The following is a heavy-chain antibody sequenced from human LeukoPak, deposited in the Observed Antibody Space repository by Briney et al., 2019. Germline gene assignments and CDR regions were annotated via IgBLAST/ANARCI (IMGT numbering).Heavy chain of an antibody. CDR3: AREHYGSGGYYHNWFDP. CDR1: GYTFTSYD. D-gene: IGHD3-10*01. V-gene: IGHV1-8*01. Sequence: GASVKVSCKASGYTFTSYDINWVRQATGQGLEWMGWMNPNSGNTGYAQKFQGRVTMTRNTSISTAYMELSSLRSEDTAVYYCAREHYGSGGYYHNWFDPWGQGTLVTVSS. J-gene: IGHJ5*02. CDR2: MNPNSGNT.